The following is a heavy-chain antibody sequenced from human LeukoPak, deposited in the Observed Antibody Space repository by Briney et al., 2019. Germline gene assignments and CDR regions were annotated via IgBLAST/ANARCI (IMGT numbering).Heavy chain of an antibody. D-gene: IGHD3-10*01. CDR3: ARSVIWFGELLEFDY. CDR1: GGSIRSYY. Sequence: PSETLSLTCTVSGGSIRSYYWSWIRQPAGKGLEWIGRIYTSGSTNYNPSLKSRVTMSVDTSKNQFSLKLSSVTAADTAVYYCARSVIWFGELLEFDYWGQGTLVTVSS. J-gene: IGHJ4*02. V-gene: IGHV4-4*07. CDR2: IYTSGST.